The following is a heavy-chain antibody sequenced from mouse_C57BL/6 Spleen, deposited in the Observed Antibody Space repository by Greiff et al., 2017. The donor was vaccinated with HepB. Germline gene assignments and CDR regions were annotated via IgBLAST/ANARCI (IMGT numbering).Heavy chain of an antibody. CDR3: ARRNGNYWFAY. D-gene: IGHD2-1*01. CDR1: GYTFTSYW. Sequence: QVQLQQPGAELVMPGASVKLSCKASGYTFTSYWMHWVKQRPGQGLEWIGEIDPSDSYTNYNQKFKGKSTLTVDKSSSTAYMQLSSLTSEDSAVYYCARRNGNYWFAYWGQGTLVTVSA. CDR2: IDPSDSYT. J-gene: IGHJ3*01. V-gene: IGHV1-69*01.